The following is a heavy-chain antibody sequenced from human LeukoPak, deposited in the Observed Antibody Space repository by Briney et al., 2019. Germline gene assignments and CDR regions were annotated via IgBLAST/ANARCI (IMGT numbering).Heavy chain of an antibody. CDR3: ASGGAARPDY. CDR1: GFTLSNYG. J-gene: IGHJ4*02. CDR2: ISSSSSTK. V-gene: IGHV3-48*01. D-gene: IGHD6-6*01. Sequence: GGSLRLSCAASGFTLSNYGMNWVRQAPGKGLEWVSYISSSSSTKSYADSMKGRFTISRDNAKNSLYLQMNSLRAEDTAVYYCASGGAARPDYWGQGTVVTVSS.